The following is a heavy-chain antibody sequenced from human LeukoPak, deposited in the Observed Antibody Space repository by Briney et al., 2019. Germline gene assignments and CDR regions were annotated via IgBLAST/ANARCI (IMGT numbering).Heavy chain of an antibody. V-gene: IGHV4-59*12. CDR3: ARGALYSGWSYYFDY. J-gene: IGHJ4*02. CDR1: GGSISSYY. Sequence: PSETLSLTCTVSGGSISSYYWSWIRQPPGKGLEWIGYIYYSGSTNYNPSPKSRVTISVDMSTNQFSLRLSSVTAADTAIYYCARGALYSGWSYYFDYWGQGSQVTVSS. CDR2: IYYSGST. D-gene: IGHD6-19*01.